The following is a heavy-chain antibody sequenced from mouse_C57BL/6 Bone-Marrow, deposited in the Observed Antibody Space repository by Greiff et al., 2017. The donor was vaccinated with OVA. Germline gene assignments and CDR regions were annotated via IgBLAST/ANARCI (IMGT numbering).Heavy chain of an antibody. J-gene: IGHJ4*01. CDR3: AKSLSYSYAMDY. Sequence: QVQLQQPGAELVKPGASVKMSCKASGYTFTSYWITWVKQRPGQGLEWIGDIYPGSGSTNYNEKFKSKATLTVATSSSTAYMQLSSLTSEDSAVYYCAKSLSYSYAMDYWGQGTSVTVSS. CDR1: GYTFTSYW. V-gene: IGHV1-55*01. CDR2: IYPGSGST. D-gene: IGHD2-10*01.